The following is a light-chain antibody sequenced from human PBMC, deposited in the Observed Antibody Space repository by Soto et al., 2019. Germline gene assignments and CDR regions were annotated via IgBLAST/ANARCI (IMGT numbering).Light chain of an antibody. CDR1: SSDIGGYNY. J-gene: IGLJ1*01. V-gene: IGLV2-14*01. Sequence: QAASVSGSPGQSITISCTGTSSDIGGYNYVSWYQQHPGKAPKLLIYAVTSRPSGVSFRFSGSKSGNTASLTISGLQAEDEADYYCCSYTSSTTYVFGPGTKLTVL. CDR3: CSYTSSTTYV. CDR2: AVT.